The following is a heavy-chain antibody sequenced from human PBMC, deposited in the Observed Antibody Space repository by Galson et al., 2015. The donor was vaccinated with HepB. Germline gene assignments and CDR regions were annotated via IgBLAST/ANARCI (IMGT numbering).Heavy chain of an antibody. Sequence: SLRLSCAASGFTFSTYGMHWVRQAPGKGLERVAVISYDGSDKYFADSVKGRFTISRDNSKNTLYLQVNSLRAEDTAVYYCATVVTATHYYYYGMDVWGQGTTVTVSS. J-gene: IGHJ6*02. D-gene: IGHD2-21*02. CDR1: GFTFSTYG. V-gene: IGHV3-30*03. CDR3: ATVVTATHYYYYGMDV. CDR2: ISYDGSDK.